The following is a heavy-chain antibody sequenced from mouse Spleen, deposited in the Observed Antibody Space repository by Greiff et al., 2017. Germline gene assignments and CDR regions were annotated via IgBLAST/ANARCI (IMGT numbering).Heavy chain of an antibody. J-gene: IGHJ4*01. CDR2: INPSNGGT. Sequence: QVQLQQSGAELVKPGASVKLSCKASGYTFTSYYMYWVKQRPGQGLEWIGEINPSNGGTNFNEKFKSKATLTVDKSSSTAYMQLSSLTSEDSAVYYCTRSGRGYAMDYWGQGTSVTVSS. CDR3: TRSGRGYAMDY. CDR1: GYTFTSYY. V-gene: IGHV1S81*02. D-gene: IGHD3-2*02.